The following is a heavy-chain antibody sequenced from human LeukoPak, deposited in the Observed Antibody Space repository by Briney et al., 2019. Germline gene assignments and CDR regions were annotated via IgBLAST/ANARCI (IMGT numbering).Heavy chain of an antibody. CDR3: ARVDY. CDR1: GFTFSRYT. V-gene: IGHV3-48*04. CDR2: ISSSGSST. J-gene: IGHJ4*02. Sequence: GGSLRLSCAVSGFTFSRYTMNWFRQAPGKGLEWISFISSSGSSTYYADSVKGRFSISRDNAKSSLYLQMNSLRAEDTAMYYCARVDYWGQGSLVTVSS.